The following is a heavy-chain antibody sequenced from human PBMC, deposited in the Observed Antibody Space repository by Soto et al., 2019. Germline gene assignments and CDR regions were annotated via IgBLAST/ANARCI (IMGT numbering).Heavy chain of an antibody. Sequence: GESLKISCGASGYSFPGFWIGWVRQMPGKGLEWMGIIFPADSETRYSPSFQGQVTISADKSASTAYLEWSSLRASDTAIYYCARRGAGYNYEYWGQGTLVTVSS. CDR3: ARRGAGYNYEY. CDR1: GYSFPGFW. J-gene: IGHJ4*02. D-gene: IGHD5-12*01. CDR2: IFPADSET. V-gene: IGHV5-51*01.